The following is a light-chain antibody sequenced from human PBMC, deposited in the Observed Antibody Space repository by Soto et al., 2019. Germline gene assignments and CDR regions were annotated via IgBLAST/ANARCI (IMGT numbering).Light chain of an antibody. J-gene: IGKJ1*01. V-gene: IGKV3-15*01. CDR3: QQYYTWPRGT. CDR1: QSVGSSY. CDR2: DAS. Sequence: EIVLTQSPCTLSLSPGERAILSCRSSQSVGSSYLTWYQQKPGQAPRLLIFDASTRATGIPARFSGSGSGTEFTLTISSLQSADVAVYYCQQYYTWPRGTFGQGTKVDIK.